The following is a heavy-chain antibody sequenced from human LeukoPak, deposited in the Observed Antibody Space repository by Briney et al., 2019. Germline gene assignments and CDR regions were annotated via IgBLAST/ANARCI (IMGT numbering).Heavy chain of an antibody. V-gene: IGHV1-24*01. J-gene: IGHJ6*04. CDR1: GYTLTELS. CDR3: ATRENVVAASYYYYYGMDV. CDR2: FDPEDGET. Sequence: ASVKVSCKVSGYTLTELSMHWVRQAPGNGLEWMGGFDPEDGETIYAQKFQGRVTMTEDTSTDTAYMELSSLRSEDTAVYYCATRENVVAASYYYYYGMDVWGKGTTVTVSS. D-gene: IGHD2-15*01.